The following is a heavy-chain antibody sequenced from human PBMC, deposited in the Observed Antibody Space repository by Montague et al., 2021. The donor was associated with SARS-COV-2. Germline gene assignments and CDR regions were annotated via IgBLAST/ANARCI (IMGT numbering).Heavy chain of an antibody. CDR3: ARVGNYLGVY. J-gene: IGHJ4*02. D-gene: IGHD3-10*01. CDR1: SASVSSGNYY. V-gene: IGHV4-61*01. CDR2: IFTTGSA. Sequence: SETLSLTCTVSSASVSSGNYYWTWIPQPAGKGLEWIGRIFTTGSANYNPSLNSRVTILVNTSNNQFSLKLKSMSAADTAVYYCARVGNYLGVYWGQGILVTVSS.